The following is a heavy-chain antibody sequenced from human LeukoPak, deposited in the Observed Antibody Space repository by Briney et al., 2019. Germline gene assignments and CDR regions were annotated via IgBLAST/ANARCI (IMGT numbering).Heavy chain of an antibody. D-gene: IGHD6-19*01. Sequence: GGSLRLSCAASGLTFSSHWMSWVRQAPGKGLERVGNIKQDGSEKNYVDSVKGRFTISRDNGKNSLYLQMNSLRVEDTAVYYCARGSSAIEYWGQGTLVTVSS. CDR3: ARGSSAIEY. CDR1: GLTFSSHW. V-gene: IGHV3-7*01. J-gene: IGHJ4*02. CDR2: IKQDGSEK.